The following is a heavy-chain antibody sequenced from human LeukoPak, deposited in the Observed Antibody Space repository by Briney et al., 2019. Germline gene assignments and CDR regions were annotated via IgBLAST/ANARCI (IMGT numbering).Heavy chain of an antibody. CDR1: GFTFSSYG. CDR2: ISGSGGST. J-gene: IGHJ6*03. D-gene: IGHD6-13*01. CDR3: AKAQGKGSSWYAYYYYYMDV. V-gene: IGHV3-23*01. Sequence: GGTLRLSCAASGFTFSSYGMSWVRQAPGKGLEWVSAISGSGGSTCYADSVKGRFTISRDNSKNTLYLQMNSLRAEDTAVYYCAKAQGKGSSWYAYYYYYMDVWGKGTTVTVSS.